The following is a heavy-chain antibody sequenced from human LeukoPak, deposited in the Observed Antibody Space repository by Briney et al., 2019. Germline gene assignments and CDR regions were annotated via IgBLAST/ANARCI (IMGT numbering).Heavy chain of an antibody. CDR1: GGSFSGYY. V-gene: IGHV4-34*01. Sequence: PSETLSLTCAVYGGSFSGYYWSWIRQPPGKGLEWIGEINHSGSTNYNPSLKSRVTISVDTSKNQFSLRLSSVTAADTAVYYCARARESMATAGSYFDYWGQGTLVTVSS. D-gene: IGHD6-13*01. CDR2: INHSGST. CDR3: ARARESMATAGSYFDY. J-gene: IGHJ4*02.